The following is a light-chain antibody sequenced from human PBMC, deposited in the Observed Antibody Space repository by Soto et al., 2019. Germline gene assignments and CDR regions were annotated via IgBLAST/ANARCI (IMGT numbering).Light chain of an antibody. J-gene: IGKJ2*01. V-gene: IGKV4-1*01. CDR1: QSVLYSSNNKNY. CDR3: QQYYSTLSYT. CDR2: WAS. Sequence: DIVMTQSPDSLAVSLGERATINCKSSQSVLYSSNNKNYLAWYQQKPGQPPKLLIYWASTRESGVPDRFSGSGSGTDFTLTISSLQAEDVAVYYCQQYYSTLSYTFGPGTKLEIK.